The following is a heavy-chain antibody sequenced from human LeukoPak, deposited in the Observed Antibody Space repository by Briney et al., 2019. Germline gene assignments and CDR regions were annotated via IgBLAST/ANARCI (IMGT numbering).Heavy chain of an antibody. CDR3: AKDMSRIVVVPAAAFYYYGMDV. CDR1: GFTFSRYW. J-gene: IGHJ6*02. V-gene: IGHV3-74*01. Sequence: GGSLRPSCAASGFTFSRYWMHWVRQAPGKGLVWVSRINSDGSSANYADSVKGRFTISRDNAKNTLYLQMNSLRAEDTALYYCAKDMSRIVVVPAAAFYYYGMDVWGQGTTVTVSS. CDR2: INSDGSSA. D-gene: IGHD2-2*01.